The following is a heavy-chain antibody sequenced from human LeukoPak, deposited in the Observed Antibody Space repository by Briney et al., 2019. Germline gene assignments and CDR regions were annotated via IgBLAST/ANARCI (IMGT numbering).Heavy chain of an antibody. V-gene: IGHV3-53*04. CDR2: IYSGGST. CDR1: GFTFSSYG. D-gene: IGHD6-19*01. J-gene: IGHJ6*02. Sequence: PGGSLRLSCAASGFTFSSYGMPWVRQAPGKGLEWVSVIYSGGSTYYADSVKGRFTISRHNSKNTLYFQMNSLRAEDTAVYYCARDQWLSDYYYYGMDVWGQGTTVTVSS. CDR3: ARDQWLSDYYYYGMDV.